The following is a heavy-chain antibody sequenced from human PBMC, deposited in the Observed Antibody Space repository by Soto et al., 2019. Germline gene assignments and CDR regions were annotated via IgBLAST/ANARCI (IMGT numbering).Heavy chain of an antibody. CDR2: IGPESGAT. D-gene: IGHD1-26*01. J-gene: IGHJ4*02. Sequence: ASVKVSCKASGYTFTGHYIHWVLQAPEQGPEWMGEIGPESGATRYAQKFQGRVTMSRDTSITTVYMELKNLSPDDTAVYCCGRGRSGQIVVFYWGQGAPVTVSS. V-gene: IGHV1-2*02. CDR3: GRGRSGQIVVFY. CDR1: GYTFTGHY.